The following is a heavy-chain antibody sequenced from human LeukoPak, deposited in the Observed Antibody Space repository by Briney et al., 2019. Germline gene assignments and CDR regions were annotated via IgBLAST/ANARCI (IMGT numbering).Heavy chain of an antibody. Sequence: GGSLRLSCAASGFTFSSYSMNWVRQAPGKGPEWVSYISSSSSTIYYADSVKGRFTISRDNAKNSLYLQMNSLRDEDTAVYYCARAPYYYDSSGLDYWGQGTLVTVSS. CDR1: GFTFSSYS. J-gene: IGHJ4*02. CDR3: ARAPYYYDSSGLDY. D-gene: IGHD3-22*01. V-gene: IGHV3-48*02. CDR2: ISSSSSTI.